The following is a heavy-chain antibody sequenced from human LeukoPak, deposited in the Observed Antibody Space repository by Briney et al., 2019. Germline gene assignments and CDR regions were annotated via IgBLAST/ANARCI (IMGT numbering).Heavy chain of an antibody. Sequence: PGGSLRLSCAASGFTFSSNWMHWVRQVPGKGLVWVSRINSDGSRTSYADSVKGRFTISRDNAKNTMYLQMNSLRAEDTAVYYCARRGEDGSYYDYWGQGTLVTVSS. CDR1: GFTFSSNW. D-gene: IGHD1-26*01. CDR3: ARRGEDGSYYDY. V-gene: IGHV3-74*01. CDR2: INSDGSRT. J-gene: IGHJ4*02.